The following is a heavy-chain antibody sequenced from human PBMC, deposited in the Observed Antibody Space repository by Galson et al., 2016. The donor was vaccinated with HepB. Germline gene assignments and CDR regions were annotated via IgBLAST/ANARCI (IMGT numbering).Heavy chain of an antibody. CDR2: IYPGDSDT. Sequence: QSGAEVKKPGESLKISCKGSGYSFTNYWIGWVRQMPGKGLEWMGIIYPGDSDTRYSPSFQGQVTIPADKSISTAYLQWSSLKASDTAMYYCAREPSYSGYDGHENWFDPWGQGTLVTVSS. D-gene: IGHD5-12*01. J-gene: IGHJ5*02. CDR3: AREPSYSGYDGHENWFDP. V-gene: IGHV5-51*01. CDR1: GYSFTNYW.